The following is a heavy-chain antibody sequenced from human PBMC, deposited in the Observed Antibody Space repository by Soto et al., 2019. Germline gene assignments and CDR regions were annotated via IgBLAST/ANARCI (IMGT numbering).Heavy chain of an antibody. CDR3: ARGGNGDNVGYWYFDL. CDR2: INPGGVRT. V-gene: IGHV1-46*01. Sequence: QVQLVQSGAEVKKPGASVEVSCKASGYTFTTYYIHWVRHAPGQGLEWMGVINPGGVRTKYAQKFQDRVTMTSDTSTSTVYMDLSSRRSEDTAVYFCARGGNGDNVGYWYFDLWGRGTLVTVSP. J-gene: IGHJ2*01. CDR1: GYTFTTYY. D-gene: IGHD4-17*01.